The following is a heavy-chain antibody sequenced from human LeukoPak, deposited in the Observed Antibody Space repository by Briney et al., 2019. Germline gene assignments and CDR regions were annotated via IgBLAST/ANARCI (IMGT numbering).Heavy chain of an antibody. D-gene: IGHD3-10*01. CDR3: ARMVGLVSDY. Sequence: SQTLSLTCAISGDSVSSNSAAWNWIRQSPSRGLEWLGSTYYRSKWHSYYAPSVKSRITINPDTSKNQFSLQLKSVTPEDTAVYYCARMVGLVSDYWGQGTLVTVSP. CDR2: TYYRSKWHS. J-gene: IGHJ4*02. V-gene: IGHV6-1*01. CDR1: GDSVSSNSAA.